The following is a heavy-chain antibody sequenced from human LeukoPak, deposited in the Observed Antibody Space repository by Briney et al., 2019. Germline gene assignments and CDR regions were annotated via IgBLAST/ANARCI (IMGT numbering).Heavy chain of an antibody. CDR3: ARAVSVTTPYFDY. J-gene: IGHJ4*02. D-gene: IGHD4-17*01. CDR1: GYIFTNYA. CDR2: INPYNGNT. V-gene: IGHV1-18*01. Sequence: ASVKVSCKASGYIFTNYAIHLVRQAPGQGLEWMGWINPYNGNTNYAQKFQGRVTMTTVTSTSTAYMEVTSLRSDDTAVYYCARAVSVTTPYFDYWGQGSLVTVSS.